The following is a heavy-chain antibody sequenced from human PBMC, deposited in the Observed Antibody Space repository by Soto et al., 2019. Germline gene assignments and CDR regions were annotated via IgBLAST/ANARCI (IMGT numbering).Heavy chain of an antibody. Sequence: QVHLVQSATEVKRPGASVKVSCQTSGFTFTSHAIQWVRQAPGQRPDWLGWINAGNGNTKYSRRFQGRITITRDTAASTAYMELDSLTSEDTALFYCARAPINPKWGVTMFDYWGQGTLVTVSS. J-gene: IGHJ4*02. CDR1: GFTFTSHA. CDR3: ARAPINPKWGVTMFDY. V-gene: IGHV1-3*01. D-gene: IGHD7-27*01. CDR2: INAGNGNT.